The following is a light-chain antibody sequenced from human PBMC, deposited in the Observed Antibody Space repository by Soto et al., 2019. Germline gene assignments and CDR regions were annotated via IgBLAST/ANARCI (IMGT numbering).Light chain of an antibody. CDR2: GAS. V-gene: IGKV3-20*01. Sequence: ENVLTQSPGTLSLSPGERATLSCRASQSVSSSYLAWYLQKPGQAPRLLMYGASNRATGIPDRFSGSGSGTDFTLTISRLEPEDFAVYYCQQYGSSPRTFXQGTKVDIK. CDR1: QSVSSSY. J-gene: IGKJ1*01. CDR3: QQYGSSPRT.